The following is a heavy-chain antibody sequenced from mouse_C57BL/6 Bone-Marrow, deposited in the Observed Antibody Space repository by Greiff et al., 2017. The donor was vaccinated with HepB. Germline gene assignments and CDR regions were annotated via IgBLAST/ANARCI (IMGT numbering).Heavy chain of an antibody. V-gene: IGHV1-69*01. Sequence: QVQLQQPGAELVMPGASVKLSCKASGYTFTSYWMHWVKQRPGQGLEWIGEIDPSDSYTNYNQKFKGKSTLTVDKSSSTAYMQFSSLTSEDSAVYYCARRRQLRLLDYWGQGTTLTVSS. CDR3: ARRRQLRLLDY. CDR1: GYTFTSYW. J-gene: IGHJ2*01. D-gene: IGHD3-2*02. CDR2: IDPSDSYT.